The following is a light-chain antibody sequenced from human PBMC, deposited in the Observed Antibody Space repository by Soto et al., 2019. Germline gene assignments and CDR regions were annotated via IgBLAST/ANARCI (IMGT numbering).Light chain of an antibody. Sequence: DVVMTQSPLSLPVTPGEPASIFCRSSQSLLHSNGYNYLDWYLQKPGQSPQLLIYLGSNRASGVPDRFSGSGSGTDFTLTISRVEAEDVGVYYCMQALQTQRTFGPGTKVDLK. CDR1: QSLLHSNGYNY. J-gene: IGKJ3*01. CDR2: LGS. V-gene: IGKV2-28*01. CDR3: MQALQTQRT.